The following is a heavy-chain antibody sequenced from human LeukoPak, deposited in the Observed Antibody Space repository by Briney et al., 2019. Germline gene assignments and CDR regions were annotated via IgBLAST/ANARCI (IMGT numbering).Heavy chain of an antibody. CDR3: ARIRNSAAAD. J-gene: IGHJ4*02. CDR1: GFTFSTYW. D-gene: IGHD6-13*01. CDR2: INTDGDST. Sequence: AGGSLRLSCAASGFTFSTYWMQWVRQAPGQGLVWVSHINTDGDSTRDADSVKGRFTISRDNAKNTLYLQMNSLRAEDTAVYYCARIRNSAAADWGQGTLVTVSS. V-gene: IGHV3-74*01.